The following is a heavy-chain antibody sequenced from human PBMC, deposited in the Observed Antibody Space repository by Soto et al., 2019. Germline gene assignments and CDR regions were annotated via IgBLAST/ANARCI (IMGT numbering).Heavy chain of an antibody. Sequence: KPSETLSLTCAVSGYSISSGYCWGWIRQPPGKGLEWIGSIYHSGSTYYNPSLKSRVTTSVDTSKNQFSLKLSSVTAADTAVYYCARDRALMTTWDYYYYGMDVWGQGTTVTVSS. J-gene: IGHJ6*02. CDR2: IYHSGST. CDR1: GYSISSGYC. V-gene: IGHV4-38-2*02. CDR3: ARDRALMTTWDYYYYGMDV. D-gene: IGHD4-17*01.